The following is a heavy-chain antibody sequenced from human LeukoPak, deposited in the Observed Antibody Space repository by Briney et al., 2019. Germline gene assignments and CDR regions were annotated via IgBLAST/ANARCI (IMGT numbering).Heavy chain of an antibody. CDR2: IYYSGGT. CDR3: AKSEWLGWFDP. Sequence: SETLSLTCTVSGGSISNKYWSWIRQPPGKGLEWIGYIYYSGGTNYNPSLKSRVTILVDTSKNQFSLKLSSVTAADTAVYYCAKSEWLGWFDPWGQGTLVTVSS. J-gene: IGHJ5*02. CDR1: GGSISNKY. V-gene: IGHV4-59*12. D-gene: IGHD6-19*01.